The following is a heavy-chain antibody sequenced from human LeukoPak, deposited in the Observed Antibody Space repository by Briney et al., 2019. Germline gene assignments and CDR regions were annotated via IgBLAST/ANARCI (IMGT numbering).Heavy chain of an antibody. Sequence: GGSLRLSCAVSGFTFSSYDMNWVRQAPGKGLEWVSYISSTGTTMQYADSVRGRFTIARDNTKNSLYLQMNSLRVEDTAVYYCARGTQSPVSGYFDFWGQGTLVTVSS. CDR1: GFTFSSYD. V-gene: IGHV3-48*03. J-gene: IGHJ4*02. CDR2: ISSTGTTM. CDR3: ARGTQSPVSGYFDF. D-gene: IGHD3-10*01.